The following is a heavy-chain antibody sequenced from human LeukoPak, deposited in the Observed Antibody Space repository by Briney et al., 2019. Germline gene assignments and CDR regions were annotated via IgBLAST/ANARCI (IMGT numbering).Heavy chain of an antibody. V-gene: IGHV3-23*01. Sequence: PGRSLRLSCAASGFTFSSYGMSWVRQAPGKGLEWVSGITSGGSTSYADSVKGRFTISRDNSKNTLFLQMNSLRAEDTALYYCAKLVIYGSEQSDYWGQGTLVTVSS. D-gene: IGHD3-10*01. CDR3: AKLVIYGSEQSDY. J-gene: IGHJ4*02. CDR1: GFTFSSYG. CDR2: ITSGGST.